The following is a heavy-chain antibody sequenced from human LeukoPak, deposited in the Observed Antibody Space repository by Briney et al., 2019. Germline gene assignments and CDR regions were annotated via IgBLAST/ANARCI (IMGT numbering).Heavy chain of an antibody. V-gene: IGHV3-23*01. Sequence: GGSLRLSCAASGFTYSSYAMTWVRQAPGKGLEWVSSISGSGIGTYYADSVKGRFTISRDNSKNTLYLQMNSLRAEDKAVYYCAKVRSDAIVAATYNWFDHWGQGTLVTVSS. J-gene: IGHJ5*02. CDR2: ISGSGIGT. CDR3: AKVRSDAIVAATYNWFDH. CDR1: GFTYSSYA. D-gene: IGHD6-13*01.